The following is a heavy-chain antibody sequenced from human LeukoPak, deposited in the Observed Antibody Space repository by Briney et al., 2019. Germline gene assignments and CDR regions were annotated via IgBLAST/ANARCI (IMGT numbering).Heavy chain of an antibody. CDR3: ARVGSWYYFDY. V-gene: IGHV4-59*01. J-gene: IGHJ4*02. CDR1: GGSISSYY. CDR2: IYYSGNT. Sequence: SETLSLTCTVSGGSISSYYWSWIRQPPGKGLEWIGHIYYSGNTNYSPSLKSRVTISVDTSRNQFSLKLSSVTAADTAVYYCARVGSWYYFDYWGQGTPVTVSS. D-gene: IGHD6-19*01.